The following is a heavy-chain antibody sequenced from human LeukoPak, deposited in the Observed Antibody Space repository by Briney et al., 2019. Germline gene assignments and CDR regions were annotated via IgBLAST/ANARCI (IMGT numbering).Heavy chain of an antibody. CDR3: AKTYYYDSSGPFDY. D-gene: IGHD3-22*01. CDR1: GYTFTGYY. Sequence: EASVKVSCKASGYTFTGYYIHWVRQAPGQGLEWMGWINPNSGGTNYAQKFQGRVTMTRDTSISTAYMELSRLRPDDTAVYYCAKTYYYDSSGPFDYWGQGTLVTVSS. CDR2: INPNSGGT. J-gene: IGHJ4*02. V-gene: IGHV1-2*02.